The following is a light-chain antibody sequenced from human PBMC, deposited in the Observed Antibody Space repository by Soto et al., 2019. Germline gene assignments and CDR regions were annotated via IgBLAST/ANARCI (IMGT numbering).Light chain of an antibody. CDR1: QSVTDW. Sequence: DIQLTQSPSTLSASVGDRVTITCRASQSVTDWLAWYQQKPGKAPKLLIYDASSLQSGVPSRVSGSGSRTQFSLTIISLQPDDFATYYCQQYYRSCTFGQGTKVEIK. V-gene: IGKV1-5*01. CDR3: QQYYRSCT. CDR2: DAS. J-gene: IGKJ2*02.